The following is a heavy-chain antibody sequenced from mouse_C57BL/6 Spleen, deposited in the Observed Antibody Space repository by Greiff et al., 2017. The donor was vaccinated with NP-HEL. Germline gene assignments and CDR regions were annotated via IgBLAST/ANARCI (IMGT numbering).Heavy chain of an antibody. CDR2: ISNLAYSI. CDR3: ARLTTVVANWYVDV. D-gene: IGHD1-1*01. V-gene: IGHV5-15*01. Sequence: EVQRVESGGGLVQPGGSLKLSCAASGFTFSDYGMAWVRQAPRKGPEWVAFISNLAYSIYYADTVTGRFTISRENAKNTLYLEMSSLRSEDTAMYYWARLTTVVANWYVDVWGTGTTVTVSS. J-gene: IGHJ1*03. CDR1: GFTFSDYG.